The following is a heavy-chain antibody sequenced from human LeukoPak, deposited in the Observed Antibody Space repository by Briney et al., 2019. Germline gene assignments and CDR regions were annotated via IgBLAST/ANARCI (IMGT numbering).Heavy chain of an antibody. J-gene: IGHJ4*02. CDR1: GFTFRDYY. Sequence: GGSQRLSCVASGFTFRDYYMSWIRRAPGEGLEWVSGISGSGGSTYYADSVKGRFIISRDNSKNTLYLQMNSLRAEDTAVYYCAKDLIGRYPDYFDYWGQGTLVTVPA. CDR2: ISGSGGST. V-gene: IGHV3-23*01. CDR3: AKDLIGRYPDYFDY. D-gene: IGHD1-26*01.